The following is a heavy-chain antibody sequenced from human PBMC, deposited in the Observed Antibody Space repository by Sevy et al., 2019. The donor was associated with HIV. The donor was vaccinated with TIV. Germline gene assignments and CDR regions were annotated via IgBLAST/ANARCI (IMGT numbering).Heavy chain of an antibody. CDR1: GFTFDDYA. J-gene: IGHJ4*02. V-gene: IGHV3-9*01. D-gene: IGHD2-2*01. CDR2: ISWNSGSI. Sequence: GGSLRLSCAASGFTFDDYAMHWVRQAPGKGLEWVSGISWNSGSIGYADSVKGRFTISRDNAKNSLYLQMNSLRAEDTALYYCAKDNRGRYCSSTSCYHFDYWGQGTLVTVSS. CDR3: AKDNRGRYCSSTSCYHFDY.